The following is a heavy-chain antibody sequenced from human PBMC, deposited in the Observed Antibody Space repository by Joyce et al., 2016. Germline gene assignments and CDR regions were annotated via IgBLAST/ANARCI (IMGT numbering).Heavy chain of an antibody. V-gene: IGHV3-49*05. J-gene: IGHJ5*02. CDR3: TRIGDCSGGSCYEGWFDP. Sequence: EVQLVESGGGLVKPGRPLRLSCTSSGFIFGDYAMNWFRQAAGKGLEGVGFIRSKAYVGTTDYAASVKGRFTISRDDSKSIAYLQMNSLKTEDTAVYYCTRIGDCSGGSCYEGWFDPWGQGTLVTVSS. D-gene: IGHD2-15*01. CDR1: GFIFGDYA. CDR2: IRSKAYVGTT.